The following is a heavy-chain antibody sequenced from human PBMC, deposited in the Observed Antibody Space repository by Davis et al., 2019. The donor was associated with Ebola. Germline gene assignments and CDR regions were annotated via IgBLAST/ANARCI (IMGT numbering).Heavy chain of an antibody. D-gene: IGHD3-3*01. CDR2: MNPNSGNT. CDR3: ARSITIFGVVMYAPYGMDV. V-gene: IGHV1-8*01. CDR1: GYTFTSYD. Sequence: ASVKVSCKASGYTFTSYDINWVRQAAGQGLEWMGWMNPNSGNTGYAQKFQGRVTMTRDTSINTAYMELSGLGSDDTAVYYCARSITIFGVVMYAPYGMDVWGQGTTVTVSS. J-gene: IGHJ6*02.